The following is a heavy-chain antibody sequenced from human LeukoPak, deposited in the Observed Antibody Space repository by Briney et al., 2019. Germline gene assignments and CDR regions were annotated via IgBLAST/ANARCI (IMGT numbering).Heavy chain of an antibody. V-gene: IGHV4-34*01. D-gene: IGHD6-19*01. CDR2: INHSGST. CDR1: GGSFSGYY. J-gene: IGHJ2*01. CDR3: ARVLEGSSGQHWYFDL. Sequence: SETLSLTCAVYGGSFSGYYWSWIGQPPGKGLEWIGEINHSGSTNYNPSLKSRVTISVDTSKNQFSLRLSSVTAADTAVYYCARVLEGSSGQHWYFDLWGRGTLVTVSS.